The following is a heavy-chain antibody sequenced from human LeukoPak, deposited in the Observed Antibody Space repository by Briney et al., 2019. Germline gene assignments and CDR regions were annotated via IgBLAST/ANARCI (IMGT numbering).Heavy chain of an antibody. CDR3: AKKTDSGSPGGFDP. CDR2: ISSSGSSI. D-gene: IGHD1-26*01. V-gene: IGHV3-48*03. CDR1: GFTFSSYE. Sequence: GGSLRLSCAASGFTFSSYEMNWVRQAPGKGLEWVSYISSSGSSIYYADSVKGRFTISRDNSKNTLYLQMNSLRAEDTALYYCAKKTDSGSPGGFDPWGQGTLVTVSS. J-gene: IGHJ5*02.